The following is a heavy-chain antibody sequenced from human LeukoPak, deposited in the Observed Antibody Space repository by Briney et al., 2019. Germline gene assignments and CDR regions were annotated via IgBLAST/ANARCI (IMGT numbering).Heavy chain of an antibody. CDR2: IYSGGDT. Sequence: PGGSLRPSCAALGCIVSGNYLSWVRQAPGKGLEWVSVIYSGGDTYSADSVKGRFTTSRDNSKNTVYLQMNSLRVEDTAVYYCARGRRDYGDYPYWGQGTLVTVSS. CDR1: GCIVSGNY. CDR3: ARGRRDYGDYPY. D-gene: IGHD4-17*01. J-gene: IGHJ4*02. V-gene: IGHV3-53*01.